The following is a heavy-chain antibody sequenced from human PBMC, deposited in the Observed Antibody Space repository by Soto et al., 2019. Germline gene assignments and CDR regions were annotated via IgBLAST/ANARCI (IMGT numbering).Heavy chain of an antibody. J-gene: IGHJ4*02. CDR2: VHYTGRT. CDR1: GGSISPYY. Sequence: PSETLSLTCSVSGGSISPYYWSWIRQSPGKGLDWIGYVHYTGRTNYNRSLKSRVTISVDTSKSQFSLKLSSVTAADTAVYYCARLHTEMVPSGLRHQYYSDSWGTGTLVTVS. V-gene: IGHV4-59*01. CDR3: ARLHTEMVPSGLRHQYYSDS. D-gene: IGHD5-18*01.